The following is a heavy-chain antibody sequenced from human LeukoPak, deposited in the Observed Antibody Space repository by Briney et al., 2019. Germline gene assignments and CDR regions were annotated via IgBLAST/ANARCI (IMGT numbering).Heavy chain of an antibody. J-gene: IGHJ4*02. CDR2: IRYDGSNK. V-gene: IGHV3-30*02. CDR3: AKSPGYCSSTSCYRKDYFDY. D-gene: IGHD2-2*02. CDR1: GFTFSSYG. Sequence: GGSLRLSCAASGFTFSSYGMHWFRRAPGKGLEWVAFIRYDGSNKYYADSVKGRFTISRDNSKNTLYLQMNSLRAEDTAVYYCAKSPGYCSSTSCYRKDYFDYWGQGTLVTVSS.